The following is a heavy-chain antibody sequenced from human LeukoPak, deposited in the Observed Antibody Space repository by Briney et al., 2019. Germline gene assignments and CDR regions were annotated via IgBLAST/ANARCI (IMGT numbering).Heavy chain of an antibody. CDR2: ISGSGGST. Sequence: GGSLSLSCAASGFTFSCYAMSWVRQAPGKGLEGVSAISGSGGSTYYEDSVKGRFTISRDNSKDTLYLKMNSLKAEDTAVYYCATGELAAADSFDYWGQGTLVTVSS. CDR3: ATGELAAADSFDY. CDR1: GFTFSCYA. J-gene: IGHJ4*02. D-gene: IGHD6-13*01. V-gene: IGHV3-23*01.